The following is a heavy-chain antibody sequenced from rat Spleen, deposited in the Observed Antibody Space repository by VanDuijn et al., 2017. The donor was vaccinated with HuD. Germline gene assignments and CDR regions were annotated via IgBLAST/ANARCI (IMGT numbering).Heavy chain of an antibody. D-gene: IGHD1-2*01. J-gene: IGHJ2*01. CDR3: TTSRYSSPPWVDY. CDR2: ISYDGSST. V-gene: IGHV5-20*01. Sequence: EVQLVESGGGLVQPGRSMKLSCAASGFTFSNYDMAWVRQAPTKGLECVASISYDGSSTYYRDSVKGRFTISRDNAKSTLYLQMDSLRSEDTATYYCTTSRYSSPPWVDYWGQGVMVTVSS. CDR1: GFTFSNYD.